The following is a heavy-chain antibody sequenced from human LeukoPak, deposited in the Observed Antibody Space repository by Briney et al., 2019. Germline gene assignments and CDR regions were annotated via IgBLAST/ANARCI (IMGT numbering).Heavy chain of an antibody. V-gene: IGHV1-69*13. CDR3: ARDRASSSWYDAFDI. CDR2: IIPIFGTA. Sequence: SVKVSCKASGYTFTGYYMHWVRQAPGQGLEWMGGIIPIFGTANFAQKFQGRVTIIADESTSTAYMELSSLRSEDTAVYYCARDRASSSWYDAFDIWGQGTMVTVSS. J-gene: IGHJ3*02. CDR1: GYTFTGYY. D-gene: IGHD6-13*01.